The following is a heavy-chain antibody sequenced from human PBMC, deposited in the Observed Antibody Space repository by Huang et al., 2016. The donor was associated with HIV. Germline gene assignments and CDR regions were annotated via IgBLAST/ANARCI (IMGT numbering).Heavy chain of an antibody. CDR2: IIPIFGTA. CDR3: ARVESRRYYDSSGYYY. V-gene: IGHV1-69*01. CDR1: GGTFSSYA. Sequence: QVQLVQSGAEVKKPGSSVKVSCKASGGTFSSYAISWVRQAPGQGLEWMGGIIPIFGTANYAQKFQGRVTITADESTSTAYMERSSLRSEDTAVYYCARVESRRYYDSSGYYYWGQGTLVTVSS. D-gene: IGHD3-22*01. J-gene: IGHJ4*02.